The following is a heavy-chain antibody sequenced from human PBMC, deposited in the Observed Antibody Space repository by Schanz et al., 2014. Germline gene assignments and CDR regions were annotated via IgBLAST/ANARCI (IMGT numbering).Heavy chain of an antibody. CDR1: GYSFTDYA. CDR2: ISGYNGDT. V-gene: IGHV1-18*01. D-gene: IGHD3-10*01. CDR3: ARDRVSFVRGPLGVD. Sequence: QVQLVQSGVEVKRPGASVRVSCKASGYSFTDYAIHWVRQAPGQGLEWMGWISGYNGDTNYAPKFQDRVTMTTDTSKGITSLELRNLKADDTAVYYCARDRVSFVRGPLGVDWGQGTQVIVSS. J-gene: IGHJ4*02.